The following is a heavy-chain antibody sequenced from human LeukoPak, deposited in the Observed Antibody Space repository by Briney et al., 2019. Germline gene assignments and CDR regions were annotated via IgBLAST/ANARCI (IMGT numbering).Heavy chain of an antibody. CDR3: ARDMGWNYPFDY. CDR2: IYTSGST. V-gene: IGHV4-4*07. D-gene: IGHD1-7*01. Sequence: SETLSLTCTVSGGSINNYYWSWIRQPAGKGLEWIGRIYTSGSTNYNPSLMRRVTMSVDTSKNQFSLKLSSVTAADTAVYYCARDMGWNYPFDYWGQGTLVTVSS. CDR1: GGSINNYY. J-gene: IGHJ4*02.